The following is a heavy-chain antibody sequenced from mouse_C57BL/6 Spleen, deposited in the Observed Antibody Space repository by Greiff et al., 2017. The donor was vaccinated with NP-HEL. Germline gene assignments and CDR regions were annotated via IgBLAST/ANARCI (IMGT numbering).Heavy chain of an antibody. Sequence: EVQVVESGGGLVKPGGSLKLSCAASGFTFSSYAMSWVRQTPEKRLEWVATISDGGSYTYYPDNVKGRFTISRDNAKNNRYLQMSHLKSEDTAMYYCARVITTVGATRGYFDYWGQGTTLTVSS. J-gene: IGHJ2*01. CDR3: ARVITTVGATRGYFDY. CDR2: ISDGGSYT. V-gene: IGHV5-4*01. CDR1: GFTFSSYA. D-gene: IGHD1-1*01.